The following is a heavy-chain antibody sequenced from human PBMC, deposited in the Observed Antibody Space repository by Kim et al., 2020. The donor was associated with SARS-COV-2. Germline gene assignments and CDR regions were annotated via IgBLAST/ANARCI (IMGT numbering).Heavy chain of an antibody. D-gene: IGHD2-2*01. J-gene: IGHJ4*02. CDR3: AKGTTSTTYSATDY. Sequence: ADSVKGRFTISRENSTNTLSLQMNSLRAEDTAVYYCAKGTTSTTYSATDYWGQGTLVTVSS. V-gene: IGHV3-23*01.